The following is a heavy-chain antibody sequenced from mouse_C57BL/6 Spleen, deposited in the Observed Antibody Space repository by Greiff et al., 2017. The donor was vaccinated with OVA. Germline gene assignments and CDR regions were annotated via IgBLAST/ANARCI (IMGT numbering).Heavy chain of an antibody. D-gene: IGHD2-3*01. CDR2: ISGGGGNT. J-gene: IGHJ4*01. CDR3: AKQGYDGYYGAVAY. Sequence: EVMLVESGGGLVKPGGSLKLSCAASGFTFSSYTMSWVRQTPEKRLEWVATISGGGGNTYYPDSVKGRFTISRDNAKNTLYLQMSSLRSEDTALDYCAKQGYDGYYGAVAYWGQGTSVTVSS. V-gene: IGHV5-9*01. CDR1: GFTFSSYT.